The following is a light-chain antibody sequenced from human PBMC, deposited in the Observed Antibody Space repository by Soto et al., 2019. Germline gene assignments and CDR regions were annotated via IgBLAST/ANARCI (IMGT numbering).Light chain of an antibody. CDR1: QSVLYSSNNKNY. CDR2: WAS. CDR3: QHYYSSPLT. Sequence: DIVMTQSPDSLAVSLGERATINCKSSQSVLYSSNNKNYLTWYQQKPGQPPKLLIYWASTRESGVPDRFSGSGSGTDSTLTISSLQAEDVAVYYCQHYYSSPLTFGGGTKVEIK. V-gene: IGKV4-1*01. J-gene: IGKJ4*01.